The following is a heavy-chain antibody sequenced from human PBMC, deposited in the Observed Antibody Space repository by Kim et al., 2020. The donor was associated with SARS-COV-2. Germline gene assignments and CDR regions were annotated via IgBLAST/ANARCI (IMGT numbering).Heavy chain of an antibody. CDR3: ASNLKWPLDY. D-gene: IGHD5-12*01. CDR2: INHSGST. CDR1: GGSFSGYY. J-gene: IGHJ4*02. Sequence: SETLSLTCAVYGGSFSGYYWSWIRQPPGKGLEWIGEINHSGSTNYNASLKSRVTISVDTSKHQFSLKVSSVTAADTAVYYCASNLKWPLDYWGQGTLVTVSS. V-gene: IGHV4-34*01.